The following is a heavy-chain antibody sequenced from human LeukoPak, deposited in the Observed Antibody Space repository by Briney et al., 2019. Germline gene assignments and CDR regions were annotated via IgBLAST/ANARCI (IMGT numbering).Heavy chain of an antibody. CDR3: AKYGIYSFDY. J-gene: IGHJ4*02. CDR2: IHSSGST. Sequence: PSETLSLTCTVSAASISSYYWSWIRQPPGKGLEWIGYIHSSGSTNCNPALKSRATISLDTSKNQFSLKLTSVTAADTAVYYCAKYGIYSFDYWGQGTLVTVSS. CDR1: AASISSYY. V-gene: IGHV4-59*01. D-gene: IGHD2-21*01.